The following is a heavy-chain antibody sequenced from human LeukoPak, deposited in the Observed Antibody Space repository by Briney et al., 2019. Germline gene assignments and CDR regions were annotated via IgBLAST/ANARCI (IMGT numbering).Heavy chain of an antibody. Sequence: PGGSLRLSCAASGFTFSTYSMNWVRQAPGKGLEWVSYISSSSSAIYYADSVKGRFTISRDNAEYSLYLHMNSLRHEDTAVYYCARGRSGTYFDYWGQGTLVTVSS. CDR1: GFTFSTYS. CDR3: ARGRSGTYFDY. J-gene: IGHJ4*02. CDR2: ISSSSSAI. V-gene: IGHV3-48*02. D-gene: IGHD1-26*01.